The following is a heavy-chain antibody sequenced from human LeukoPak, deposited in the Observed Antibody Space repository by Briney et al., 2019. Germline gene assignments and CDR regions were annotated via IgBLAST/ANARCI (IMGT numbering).Heavy chain of an antibody. J-gene: IGHJ4*02. Sequence: GGSLRLSCAASGFTFSSYAMSWVRQAPGKGLEWVSAISGSGGSTYCADSVKGRFTISRDNSKDTLYLQMNSLRAEDTALYYCAKENTNAMDYFDYWGQGTLVTVSS. CDR3: AKENTNAMDYFDY. V-gene: IGHV3-23*01. CDR1: GFTFSSYA. CDR2: ISGSGGST. D-gene: IGHD1/OR15-1a*01.